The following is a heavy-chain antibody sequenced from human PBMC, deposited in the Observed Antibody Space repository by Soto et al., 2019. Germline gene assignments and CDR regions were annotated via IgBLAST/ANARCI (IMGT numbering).Heavy chain of an antibody. CDR3: ARDFVRSSRWISDYYYYMDV. CDR2: ISSSGSTI. V-gene: IGHV3-11*01. CDR1: GFTFSDYY. J-gene: IGHJ6*03. Sequence: QVQLVESGGGLVKPGGSLRLSCAAAGFTFSDYYMSWIRQAPGKGLEWVSYISSSGSTIYYADSVKGRFTISRDNAKNSLYLQMNSLSAEDTAVYYCARDFVRSSRWISDYYYYMDVWGKGTTVTVSS. D-gene: IGHD6-13*01.